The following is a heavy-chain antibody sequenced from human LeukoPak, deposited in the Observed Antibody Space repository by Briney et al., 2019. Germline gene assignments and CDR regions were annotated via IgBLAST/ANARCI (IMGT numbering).Heavy chain of an antibody. V-gene: IGHV1-69*01. CDR1: GGTFSNYA. Sequence: ASVKVSCKASGGTFSNYAISWVRQAPGQGLEWMGGIIPIFATANYAQKFQGRVTIAADESTSTAYMELSSLRSEDTAVYYCARDRGGYCSGGSCYSLYYYYYMDVWGKGTTVTVSS. D-gene: IGHD2-15*01. CDR2: IIPIFATA. J-gene: IGHJ6*03. CDR3: ARDRGGYCSGGSCYSLYYYYYMDV.